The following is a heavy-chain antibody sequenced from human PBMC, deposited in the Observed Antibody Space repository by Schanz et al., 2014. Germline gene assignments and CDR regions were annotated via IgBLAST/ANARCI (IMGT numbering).Heavy chain of an antibody. D-gene: IGHD6-13*01. J-gene: IGHJ4*01. CDR2: INSDGTKR. Sequence: QVRLVESGGGVVQPGRSLRLSCAASGFTLSSYGMHWVRQAPGKGLEWVAFINSDGTKRFYADSVKSRFTISRDNSRNTLYLQMNSLRAGDAAVYYCARGLIAAAGGAFDYWGLGTLVTVSS. V-gene: IGHV3-33*08. CDR3: ARGLIAAAGGAFDY. CDR1: GFTLSSYG.